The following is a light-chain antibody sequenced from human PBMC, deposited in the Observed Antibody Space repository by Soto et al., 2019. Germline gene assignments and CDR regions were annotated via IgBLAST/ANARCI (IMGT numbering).Light chain of an antibody. V-gene: IGKV3-15*01. Sequence: EIVLTQSPGTLSVSPGARATLSCWASQSVRSNLAWYQQKPGQAPRLLIYGASTRATGIPARFSGSGSGTEFTLTISSLQSEDFGVYYCQQYNNWPPITFGQGTRLEI. CDR2: GAS. CDR1: QSVRSN. CDR3: QQYNNWPPIT. J-gene: IGKJ5*01.